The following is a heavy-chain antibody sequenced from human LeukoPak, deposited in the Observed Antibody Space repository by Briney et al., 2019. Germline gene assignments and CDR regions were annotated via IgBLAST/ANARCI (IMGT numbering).Heavy chain of an antibody. CDR1: GFTFSGYA. V-gene: IGHV3-23*01. Sequence: PGGSLRLSCAASGFTFSGYAMSWVRQAPGKGLEWVSTISGSGGSTYYADSVKGRFTISRDNSKNTLYLQMNSLRADDTAVYYCAKDRFCSGGSCYSADYWGQGTLVTVSS. J-gene: IGHJ4*02. D-gene: IGHD2-15*01. CDR2: ISGSGGST. CDR3: AKDRFCSGGSCYSADY.